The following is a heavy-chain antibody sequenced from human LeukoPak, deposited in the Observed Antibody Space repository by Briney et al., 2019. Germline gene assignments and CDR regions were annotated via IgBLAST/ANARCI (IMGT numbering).Heavy chain of an antibody. J-gene: IGHJ3*02. CDR1: GYTFTSYD. CDR3: ARGQRWLRPDAFDI. D-gene: IGHD5-24*01. V-gene: IGHV1-8*01. Sequence: ASVKVSCKASGYTFTSYDINWVRQATGQGLEWMGWMNPNSGNTGYAQKFQGRVTMTRNTSISTAYMELSSLRSEDTAVYYCARGQRWLRPDAFDIWGQGTMVTVSS. CDR2: MNPNSGNT.